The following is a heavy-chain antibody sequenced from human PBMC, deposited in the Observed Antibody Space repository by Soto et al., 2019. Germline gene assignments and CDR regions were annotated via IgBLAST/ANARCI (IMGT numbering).Heavy chain of an antibody. CDR1: GDTFSTYT. CDR2: IIPILDIA. D-gene: IGHD5-18*01. Sequence: QVQLVQSGAEVKKPGSSVKVSCKASGDTFSTYTFSWVRQAPGQGLEWMGRIIPILDIANYAQKFQGRVTITADKSTSTAYMELSRLTPEDTAVYYCAREGNCGYSYRHLDYWGQGTLVTVSS. J-gene: IGHJ4*02. V-gene: IGHV1-69*08. CDR3: AREGNCGYSYRHLDY.